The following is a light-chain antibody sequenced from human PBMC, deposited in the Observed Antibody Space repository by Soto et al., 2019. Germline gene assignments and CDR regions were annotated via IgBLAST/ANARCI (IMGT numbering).Light chain of an antibody. CDR1: QNISSY. CDR2: GTS. J-gene: IGKJ1*01. Sequence: DIQMTQSPSSLSASVGDRVTITCRASQNISSYLNWYQQKPGKAPKLLIYGTSTLQSGVPSRFSCSGSDKYFSLTTSSLQPEDVPAYHCHQTYTTPRTLGQGTQVDIK. V-gene: IGKV1-39*01. CDR3: HQTYTTPRT.